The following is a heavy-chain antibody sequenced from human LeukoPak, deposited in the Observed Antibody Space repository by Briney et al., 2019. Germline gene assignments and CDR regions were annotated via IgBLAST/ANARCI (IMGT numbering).Heavy chain of an antibody. CDR1: GFTFTNYA. V-gene: IGHV3-23*01. CDR2: ISGSAGST. Sequence: GGSLRLPCAASGFTFTNYAVIWVRQAPGKGLEWVSAISGSAGSTYHADSVKGRFTISRDNSKNTLYLQMNSLRAEDTAIYYCAKDPTTVVTPYYFDYWGQGTLVTVSS. CDR3: AKDPTTVVTPYYFDY. J-gene: IGHJ4*02. D-gene: IGHD4-23*01.